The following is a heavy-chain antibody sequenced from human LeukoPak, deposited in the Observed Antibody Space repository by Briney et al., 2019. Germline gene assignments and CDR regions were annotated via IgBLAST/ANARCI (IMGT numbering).Heavy chain of an antibody. CDR1: GGSFSDYY. Sequence: SETLSLTCGVSGGSFSDYYWSWIRQSPGKGLEWVGEINHTGDTNYNPSLKRRLTMSVDTSKTKASTHGTCVSAADTAVYFCARGRKVVCSSVSCPGWFDPSGPG. J-gene: IGHJ5*02. V-gene: IGHV4-34*01. CDR3: ARGRKVVCSSVSCPGWFDP. CDR2: INHTGDT. D-gene: IGHD6-13*01.